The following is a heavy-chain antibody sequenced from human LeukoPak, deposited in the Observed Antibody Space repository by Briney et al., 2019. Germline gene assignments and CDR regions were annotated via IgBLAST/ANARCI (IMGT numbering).Heavy chain of an antibody. V-gene: IGHV3-23*01. Sequence: GGSLRLSCAASGFTFSSYWMHWVRQAPGKGLEWVSAISGSGGSTYYADSVKGRFTISRDNSKNTLYLQMNSLRAEDTAVYYCAKVPYYYGSGSYSHYDYWGQGTLVTVSS. CDR2: ISGSGGST. D-gene: IGHD3-10*01. J-gene: IGHJ4*02. CDR1: GFTFSSYW. CDR3: AKVPYYYGSGSYSHYDY.